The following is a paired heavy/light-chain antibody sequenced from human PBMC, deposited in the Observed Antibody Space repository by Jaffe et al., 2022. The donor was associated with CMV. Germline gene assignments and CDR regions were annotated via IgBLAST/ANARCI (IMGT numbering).Light chain of an antibody. J-gene: IGKJ1*01. Sequence: DVVMTQTPLSLSVTPGQPASISCKSSQSLLYSDGKTYLYWYVQKSGQSPHLLIYEVSSRSSGVPERFSGSGSGTDFTLKISRVEAEDVGVYYCMQTIHLPWTFGQGTKVEIK. CDR3: MQTIHLPWT. CDR2: EVS. CDR1: QSLLYSDGKTY. V-gene: IGKV2-29*02.
Heavy chain of an antibody. CDR3: AWQTDFGGRLGF. J-gene: IGHJ1*01. CDR2: IKSKLSGETR. Sequence: EVQLVESGGGLVKPGGSLRLSCAASGFSFNAAWMNWVRQVPGKGLEWVGRIKSKLSGETRDYAAPVTGRFTISRDDSKSTLYLQMNSLEIDDTGVYFCAWQTDFGGRLGFWGQGTQVSVSS. D-gene: IGHD3-16*01. CDR1: GFSFNAAW. V-gene: IGHV3-15*01.